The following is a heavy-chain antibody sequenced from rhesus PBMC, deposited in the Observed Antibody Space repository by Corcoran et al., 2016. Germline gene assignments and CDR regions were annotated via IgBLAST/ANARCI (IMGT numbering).Heavy chain of an antibody. V-gene: IGHV4-80*01. D-gene: IGHD6-31*01. Sequence: QVQLQESGPGLVKPSETLSLTCTVSGASLSYTLWSWIRQPPGKELEWIVEINGNGGNTNYNPSLKSRVTISKDASKNQFSLKMTSVTAADTALYYCARDEHSPGWALDVWGRGVLVTVSS. CDR1: GASLSYTL. J-gene: IGHJ5-2*02. CDR2: INGNGGNT. CDR3: ARDEHSPGWALDV.